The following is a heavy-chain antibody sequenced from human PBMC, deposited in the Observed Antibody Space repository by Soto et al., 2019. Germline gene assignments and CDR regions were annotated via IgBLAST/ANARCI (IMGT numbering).Heavy chain of an antibody. J-gene: IGHJ4*02. Sequence: PXGSLRLSCAASGFTFSSYAMSWVRQAPGKGLKWVSAISGSGGSTYYADSVKGRFTISRDNSKNTLYLQMNSLRAEDTAVYYCAKAPDSGSYSALDYWGQGTLVTVSS. CDR1: GFTFSSYA. CDR2: ISGSGGST. CDR3: AKAPDSGSYSALDY. D-gene: IGHD1-26*01. V-gene: IGHV3-23*01.